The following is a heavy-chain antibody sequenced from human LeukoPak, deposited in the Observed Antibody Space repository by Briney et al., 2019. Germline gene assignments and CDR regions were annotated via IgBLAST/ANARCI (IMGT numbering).Heavy chain of an antibody. CDR2: IYYSGST. CDR1: GGSISSGGYY. V-gene: IGHV4-31*03. J-gene: IGHJ6*03. D-gene: IGHD5-18*01. CDR3: ARDKVEEMVTGNYYYYMDV. Sequence: SETLSLTCTVSGGSISSGGYYWSWIRQHPGKGLEWIGYIYYSGSTYYNPSLKSRVTISVDTSKNQFSLKLSSVTAADTAVYYCARDKVEEMVTGNYYYYMDVWGKGTTVTVSS.